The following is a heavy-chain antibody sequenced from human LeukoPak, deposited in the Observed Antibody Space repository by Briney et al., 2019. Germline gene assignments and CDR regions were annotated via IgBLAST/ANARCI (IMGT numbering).Heavy chain of an antibody. CDR3: ARLRWPRGGRSSFDY. V-gene: IGHV5-51*01. CDR1: GYSFTSYW. J-gene: IGHJ4*02. D-gene: IGHD3-10*01. CDR2: IYPGDSDT. Sequence: NHGESLKISCKGSGYSFTSYWIGWVRQMPGKGLEWMGIIYPGDSDTRYSPSFQGQVTISADRSISTAYLQWSSLKASDTAMYYCARLRWPRGGRSSFDYWGQGALVTVSS.